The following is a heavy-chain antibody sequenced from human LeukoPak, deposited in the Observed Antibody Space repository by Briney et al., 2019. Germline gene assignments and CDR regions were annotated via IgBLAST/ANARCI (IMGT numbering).Heavy chain of an antibody. V-gene: IGHV4-61*03. CDR3: ARSQNYYGSGDY. Sequence: SETLSLTCIASGDTVSNGNYYWCWLRQPPGKALEWIGYIYYTGSTYYNPSLDGRVTISVDTSRNHFSVKLNSVTAADTAVYYCARSQNYYGSGDYWSQGTLVTVSS. CDR2: IYYTGST. J-gene: IGHJ4*02. CDR1: GDTVSNGNYY. D-gene: IGHD3-10*01.